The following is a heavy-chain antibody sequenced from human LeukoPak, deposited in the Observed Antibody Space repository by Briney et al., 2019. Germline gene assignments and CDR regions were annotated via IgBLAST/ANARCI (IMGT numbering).Heavy chain of an antibody. CDR3: AVHLPGDYLDR. J-gene: IGHJ4*02. V-gene: IGHV1-8*01. CDR1: GYAFNIYD. Sequence: ASVKVSCKASGYAFNIYDINWVRQAPGQGLEWMGWMNPYSGNTGFAQKFQGRVTMTRNTSITTAYMELSSLRFEDTAVYYCAVHLPGDYLDRWGQGTLVTVSS. CDR2: MNPYSGNT.